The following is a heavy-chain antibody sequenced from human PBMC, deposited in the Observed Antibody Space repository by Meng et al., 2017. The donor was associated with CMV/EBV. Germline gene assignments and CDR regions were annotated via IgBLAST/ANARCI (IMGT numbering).Heavy chain of an antibody. CDR3: ARVETPELRYFDWLGLDY. Sequence: GESLKISCKGSGYSFTSYWIGWVRQMPGKGLEWMGIIYPGDSDTRYSPSFQGQVTISADKSICTAYLQWSSLKASDTAMYYCARVETPELRYFDWLGLDYWGQGTLVTVSS. CDR1: GYSFTSYW. CDR2: IYPGDSDT. J-gene: IGHJ4*02. V-gene: IGHV5-51*01. D-gene: IGHD3-9*01.